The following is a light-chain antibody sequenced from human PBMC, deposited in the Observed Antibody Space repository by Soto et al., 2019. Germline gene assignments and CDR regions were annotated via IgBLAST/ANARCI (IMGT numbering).Light chain of an antibody. V-gene: IGKV3-11*01. CDR3: QQRSKWPRT. Sequence: EIVLTQSPATLSLSPGERATLSCRASQSVSSYLAWYQQKPGQAPSLLIYDVSNRAPGVPARFSGSGSGTDFTLTISSLEPKDFAVYYCQQRSKWPRTFGGGTKVEIK. CDR1: QSVSSY. J-gene: IGKJ4*01. CDR2: DVS.